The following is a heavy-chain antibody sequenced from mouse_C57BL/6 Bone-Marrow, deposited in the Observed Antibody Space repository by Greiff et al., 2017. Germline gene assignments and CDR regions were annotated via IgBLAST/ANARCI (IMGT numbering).Heavy chain of an antibody. CDR2: IDPENGDT. J-gene: IGHJ1*03. CDR1: GFNIKDDY. V-gene: IGHV14-4*01. CDR3: TPFWYFDV. Sequence: VQLQQSGAELVRPGASVKLSCTASGFNIKDDYMHWVKQRPEQGLEWIGWIDPENGDTEYASKFQGKATITADTSSNTAYLQLSSLTSEDTAVXYCTPFWYFDVWGTGTTVTVSS.